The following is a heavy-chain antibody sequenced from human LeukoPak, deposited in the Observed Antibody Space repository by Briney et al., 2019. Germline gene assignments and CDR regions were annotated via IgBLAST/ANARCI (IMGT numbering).Heavy chain of an antibody. Sequence: RGSLRPSCAAAGFTASPSYMTWDRQAPGKGLEWISSIWSSGTTLYSADSVKGRFTISRDNAENSLYLQMNGLRDEDTAVYFCASYPAGDSYYRMHVWGQGTTVTVSS. V-gene: IGHV3-21*01. CDR1: GFTASPSY. D-gene: IGHD3-10*01. CDR2: IWSSGTTL. CDR3: ASYPAGDSYYRMHV. J-gene: IGHJ6*02.